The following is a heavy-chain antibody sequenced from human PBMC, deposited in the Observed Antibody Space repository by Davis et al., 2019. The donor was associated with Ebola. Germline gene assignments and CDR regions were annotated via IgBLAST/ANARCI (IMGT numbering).Heavy chain of an antibody. V-gene: IGHV1-46*01. CDR1: GYTFTNYY. J-gene: IGHJ4*02. CDR2: INPSGGST. CDR3: ARPILPEVTHCGVDY. D-gene: IGHD1-14*01. Sequence: ASVKVSCKASGYTFTNYYMHWVRQAPGQGLEWMGMINPSGGSTSYAQKFQGRVTMTTDTSITTAYMELSSLNSDDTAIYYCARPILPEVTHCGVDYWGQGTLVTVSS.